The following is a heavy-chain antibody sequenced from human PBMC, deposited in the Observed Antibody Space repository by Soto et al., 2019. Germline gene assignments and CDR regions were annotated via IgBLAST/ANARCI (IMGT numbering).Heavy chain of an antibody. CDR2: IYYSGST. D-gene: IGHD1-26*01. Sequence: QLQLQESGPGLVKPSETLSLTCTVSGGSISSSSYYWGWIRQPPGKGLEWIGSIYYSGSTYYNPSLKSRVPLSVDPSKNQFSLKLSSVTAADTAVYYCARHQWELLDCWGQGTLVTVSS. J-gene: IGHJ4*02. CDR3: ARHQWELLDC. V-gene: IGHV4-39*01. CDR1: GGSISSSSYY.